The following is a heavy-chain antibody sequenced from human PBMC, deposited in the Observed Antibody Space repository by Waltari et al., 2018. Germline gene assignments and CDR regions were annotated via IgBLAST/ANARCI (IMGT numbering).Heavy chain of an antibody. CDR3: AKNGAATYYYYMDV. CDR1: GFTFSSYA. D-gene: IGHD6-13*01. J-gene: IGHJ6*03. V-gene: IGHV3-23*04. CDR2: ISGSGGST. Sequence: EVQLVESGGGLVQPGGSLRLSCAASGFTFSSYAMSWVRQAPGKGLEWVSAISGSGGSTYYADSVKGWFTISRDNSKNTLYLQMNSLRAEDTAIYYCAKNGAATYYYYMDVWGKGTTVTVSS.